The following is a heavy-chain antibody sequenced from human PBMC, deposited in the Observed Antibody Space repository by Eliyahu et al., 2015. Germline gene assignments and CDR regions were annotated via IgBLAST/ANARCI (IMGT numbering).Heavy chain of an antibody. CDR3: ARGYCSGSSCYGGLWFDP. J-gene: IGHJ5*02. CDR1: GGSISSYY. V-gene: IGHV4-59*08. CDR2: IYYSGST. Sequence: QVQLQESGPGLVKPSETLSLTCTVSGGSISSYYWSWIRQPPGKGLEWIGYIYYSGSTNYNPPLKSRVTISVDTSKNQFSLKLSSVTAADTAVYYCARGYCSGSSCYGGLWFDPWGQGTLVTVSS. D-gene: IGHD2-15*01.